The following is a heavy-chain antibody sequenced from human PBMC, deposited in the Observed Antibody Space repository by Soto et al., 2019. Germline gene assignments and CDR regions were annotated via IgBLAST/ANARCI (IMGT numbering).Heavy chain of an antibody. CDR2: IYYSGST. V-gene: IGHV4-59*01. Sequence: QVQLQESGPGLVKPSETLSLTCTVSGGSISSYYWSWIRQPPGKGLEWIGYIYYSGSTNYNPSLKSRVTISVDTSKNQFSLKLSSVTAADTAVYYCARSKRYCSSTSCYNWFDPWGQGTLVTVSS. J-gene: IGHJ5*02. CDR3: ARSKRYCSSTSCYNWFDP. D-gene: IGHD2-2*01. CDR1: GGSISSYY.